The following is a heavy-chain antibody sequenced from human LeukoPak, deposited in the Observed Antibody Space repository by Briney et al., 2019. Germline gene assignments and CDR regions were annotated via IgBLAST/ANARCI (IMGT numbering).Heavy chain of an antibody. CDR2: INPNSGGT. D-gene: IGHD6-6*01. V-gene: IGHV1-2*02. J-gene: IGHJ4*02. CDR1: GYTFTGYY. CDR3: ARDRPLPPYYFDY. Sequence: ASVKVSCKASGYTFTGYYMHWVRQAPGQGLEWMGWINPNSGGTNYAQKFQGRVTMTRDTSISTAYMELSRLRSDDTAVYCCARDRPLPPYYFDYWGQGTLVTVSS.